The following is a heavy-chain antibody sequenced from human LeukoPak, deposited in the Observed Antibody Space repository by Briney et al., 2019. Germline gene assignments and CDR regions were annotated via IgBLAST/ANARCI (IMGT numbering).Heavy chain of an antibody. CDR1: GYTFTNFD. CDR3: ARHPTYFDWLTD. CDR2: IIPILTA. J-gene: IGHJ4*02. V-gene: IGHV1-69*04. Sequence: ASVKVSCKASGYTFTNFDINWVRQATGQGLEWMGRIIPILTATYAPLFQDRLTITADTSTSTAYMELSSLGSEDTAVYYCARHPTYFDWLTDWGQGTLVTVSS. D-gene: IGHD3-9*01.